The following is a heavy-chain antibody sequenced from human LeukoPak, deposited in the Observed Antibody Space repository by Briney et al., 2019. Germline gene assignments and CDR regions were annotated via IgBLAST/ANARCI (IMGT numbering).Heavy chain of an antibody. D-gene: IGHD4-17*01. J-gene: IGHJ4*02. CDR3: AKGPHDHGHFVYL. CDR1: GDTFDRFP. V-gene: IGHV1-69*04. Sequence: ASVKVSCKASGDTFDRFPITWVRLAPGQGLGWMGRIIPLFDMTYYAPKFQGRITMTADTSTTTAYMEVSSLKFDDTAVYYCAKGPHDHGHFVYLWGQGTLVTVSS. CDR2: IIPLFDMT.